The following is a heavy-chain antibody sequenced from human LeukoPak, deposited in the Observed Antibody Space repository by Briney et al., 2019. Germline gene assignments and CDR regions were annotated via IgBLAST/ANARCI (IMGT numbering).Heavy chain of an antibody. Sequence: SETLSLTCTVSGGSISSYYWSWIRQPAGKGLEWIGYIYYSGSTYYNPSLKGRVTISVDTSKNQFSLKLSSVTAADTAVYYCARAALDIVGVDYWGQGTLVTVSS. CDR2: IYYSGST. J-gene: IGHJ4*02. D-gene: IGHD5-12*01. CDR1: GGSISSYY. CDR3: ARAALDIVGVDY. V-gene: IGHV4-59*06.